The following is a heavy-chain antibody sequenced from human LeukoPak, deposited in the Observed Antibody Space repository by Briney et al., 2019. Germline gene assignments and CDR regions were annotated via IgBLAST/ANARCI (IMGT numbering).Heavy chain of an antibody. D-gene: IGHD4-17*01. CDR1: GGSLSSGGYY. J-gene: IGHJ4*02. Sequence: SETLSLTCTVSGGSLSSGGYYWSWIRQHPGKGLEWIGYIYYSGSTYYNPSLKSRVTISVDTSKNQFSLKLSSVTAADTAVYYCARDLPLRPYYFDYWGQGTLVTVSS. CDR3: ARDLPLRPYYFDY. V-gene: IGHV4-31*03. CDR2: IYYSGST.